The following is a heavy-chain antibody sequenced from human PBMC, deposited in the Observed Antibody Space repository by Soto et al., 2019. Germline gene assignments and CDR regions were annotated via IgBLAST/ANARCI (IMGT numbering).Heavy chain of an antibody. Sequence: EVQLLESGGGLVQPGGSLRLSCAASGFTFSSYAMSWVRQAPGKGMEWVSAISGSGGSTYYADSVKGRFTISRDNSKNTLYLKMNSLSAEDTAVYYCAGGITGVVWGQGTLVTVSS. CDR2: ISGSGGST. V-gene: IGHV3-23*01. CDR1: GFTFSSYA. D-gene: IGHD1-20*01. J-gene: IGHJ4*02. CDR3: AGGITGVV.